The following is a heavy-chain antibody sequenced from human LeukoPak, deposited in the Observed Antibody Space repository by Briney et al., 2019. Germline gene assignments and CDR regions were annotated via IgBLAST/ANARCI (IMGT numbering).Heavy chain of an antibody. V-gene: IGHV4-39*07. CDR3: ARGAGNYYFYGMDV. Sequence: SETLSLTCTVSGGSISGSSYYWGWIRQPPGKGLEWIGSIYYSGSTYYNPSLKSRVTISVDTSKNQFSLKLSSVTAADTAVYYCARGAGNYYFYGMDVWGQGTTVTVSS. CDR2: IYYSGST. CDR1: GGSISGSSYY. J-gene: IGHJ6*02.